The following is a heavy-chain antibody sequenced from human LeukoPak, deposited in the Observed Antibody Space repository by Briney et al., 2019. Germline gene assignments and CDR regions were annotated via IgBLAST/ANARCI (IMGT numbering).Heavy chain of an antibody. Sequence: GASVKVSCKASGYTFTGYYMHWVRQAPGQGLEWMGIINPSGGSTSYAQKFQGRVTMTRDTSTSTVYMELSSLRSEDTAVYYCARAPGDASWAMRRYYFDYWGQGTLVTVSS. J-gene: IGHJ4*02. CDR1: GYTFTGYY. CDR2: INPSGGST. V-gene: IGHV1-46*01. CDR3: ARAPGDASWAMRRYYFDY. D-gene: IGHD7-27*01.